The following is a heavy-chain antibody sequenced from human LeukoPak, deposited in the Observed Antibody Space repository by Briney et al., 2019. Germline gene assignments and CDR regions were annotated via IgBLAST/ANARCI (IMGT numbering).Heavy chain of an antibody. J-gene: IGHJ4*02. Sequence: GGSLRLSCAASGFTFSSYGMHWVRQAPGKGLEWVAFIRYDGSNKSYSDSVRGRFTISRDNSKNTLYLQMNSLRVEDAAVYYCAPRVVVIAAPFDYWGQGTLVTVSS. V-gene: IGHV3-30*02. CDR2: IRYDGSNK. CDR3: APRVVVIAAPFDY. D-gene: IGHD2-21*01. CDR1: GFTFSSYG.